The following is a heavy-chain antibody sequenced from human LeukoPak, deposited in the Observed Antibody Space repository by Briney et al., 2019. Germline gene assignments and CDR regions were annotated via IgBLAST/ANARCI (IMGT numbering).Heavy chain of an antibody. CDR2: IKYDGSEK. D-gene: IGHD6-13*01. J-gene: IGHJ4*02. Sequence: GGPLRLSCAASGSTLSSYWMSWVRQAPGKGLEWVANIKYDGSEKDYVDSVKGRFTISRDNAKNSLYLQMNSLRAEDTAVYYCARDIAPAGLFFDYWGQGTLVTVSS. V-gene: IGHV3-7*01. CDR3: ARDIAPAGLFFDY. CDR1: GSTLSSYW.